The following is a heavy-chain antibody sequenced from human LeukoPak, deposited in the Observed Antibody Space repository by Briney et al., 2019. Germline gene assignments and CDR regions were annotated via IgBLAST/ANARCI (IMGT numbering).Heavy chain of an antibody. D-gene: IGHD5-24*01. CDR1: GYTFTGFY. J-gene: IGHJ4*02. CDR3: ARGAEMATVSHFDY. CDR2: INSNSGGT. Sequence: ASVRISCKASGYTFTGFYIHWVRQAPGQGLEWMGRINSNSGGTVSARKFQGRVTMTRDTSISIAYMELSGLTSDDTAVYYCARGAEMATVSHFDYWGQGTLVTVSS. V-gene: IGHV1-2*06.